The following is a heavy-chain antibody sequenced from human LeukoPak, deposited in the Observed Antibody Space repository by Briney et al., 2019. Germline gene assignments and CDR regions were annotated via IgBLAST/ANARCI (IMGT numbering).Heavy chain of an antibody. CDR3: AKSNGYGLIDI. CDR2: ISHSGDT. V-gene: IGHV4-59*01. D-gene: IGHD3-22*01. Sequence: SETLSLTCTVSSGSISSDYWNWIRQPPGKGLEWIGYISHSGDTNYSPSLKSRVTISADTSKNQFSLRLTSVTAADTAVYYCAKSNGYGLIDIWGQGTMVTVSS. CDR1: SGSISSDY. J-gene: IGHJ3*02.